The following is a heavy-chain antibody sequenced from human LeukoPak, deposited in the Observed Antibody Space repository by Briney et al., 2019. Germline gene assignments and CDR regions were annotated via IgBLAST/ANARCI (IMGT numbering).Heavy chain of an antibody. CDR1: GFTFSSYA. CDR3: ARDRYYDSSGYSDY. CDR2: ISGSGGST. D-gene: IGHD3-22*01. Sequence: GGSLRLSCAASGFTFSSYAKSWVRQAPGKGLEWVSAISGSGGSTYYADSVKVRFTISRDNSKNTLYLQMNSLRAEDTAVYYCARDRYYDSSGYSDYGGQGTLVTVSS. J-gene: IGHJ4*02. V-gene: IGHV3-23*01.